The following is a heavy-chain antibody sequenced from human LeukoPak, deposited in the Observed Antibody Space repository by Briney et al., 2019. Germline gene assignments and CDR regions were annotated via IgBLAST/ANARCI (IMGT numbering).Heavy chain of an antibody. V-gene: IGHV4-61*01. CDR2: IYYSGST. D-gene: IGHD2/OR15-2a*01. J-gene: IGHJ4*02. CDR3: ARTIEYLFDY. Sequence: KPSETLSLTCTVSGGSVSSGIYYWSWIRQPPGKGLEWIGYIYYSGSTNYNPSLKSRVTISVDTSKNQFSLKLSSVTAADTAVYYCARTIEYLFDYWGQGNLVTVSS. CDR1: GGSVSSGIYY.